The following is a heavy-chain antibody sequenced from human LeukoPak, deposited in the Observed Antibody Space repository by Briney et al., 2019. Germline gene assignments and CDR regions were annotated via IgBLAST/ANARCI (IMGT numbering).Heavy chain of an antibody. V-gene: IGHV1-18*01. CDR3: ARDPSNNGGSGGVYFDY. D-gene: IGHD3-16*01. Sequence: ASVKVSCKASGYTFTSYGISWVRQAPGQGLEWMGWISAYNGNTNYAQKLQGRVTMTTDTSTSTAYMELRSLRSDDTAVYYCARDPSNNGGSGGVYFDYGGQGTLVTVPS. CDR2: ISAYNGNT. J-gene: IGHJ4*02. CDR1: GYTFTSYG.